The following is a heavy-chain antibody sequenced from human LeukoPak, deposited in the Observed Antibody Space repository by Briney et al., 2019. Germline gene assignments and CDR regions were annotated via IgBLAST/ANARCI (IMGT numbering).Heavy chain of an antibody. D-gene: IGHD3-10*01. CDR2: IYYSGSA. V-gene: IGHV4-31*03. CDR3: ARVNYGSATKKDY. CDR1: GGSISSGGYY. Sequence: SQTLSLTCTVSGGSISSGGYYWSWIRQHPGKGLEWIGYIYYSGSAYYNPSLKSRVTISVDTSENQFSLKLSSVTAADTAVYYCARVNYGSATKKDYWGQGTLVTVSS. J-gene: IGHJ4*02.